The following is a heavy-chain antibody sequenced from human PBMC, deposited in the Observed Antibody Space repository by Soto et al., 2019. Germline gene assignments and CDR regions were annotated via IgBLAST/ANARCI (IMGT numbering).Heavy chain of an antibody. CDR2: ISAYNGGA. J-gene: IGHJ4*02. V-gene: IGHV1-18*04. D-gene: IGHD3-3*01. CDR3: APSTYDDFWSGSY. CDR1: GYTFTSDG. Sequence: ASVKGSCKASGYTFTSDGSSWVSQATGQGLEWMGWISAYNGGADYAQKSLGRVTMTRDASISTAYMELSRLRSDDTATYFCAPSTYDDFWSGSYWGQGTRGNVAS.